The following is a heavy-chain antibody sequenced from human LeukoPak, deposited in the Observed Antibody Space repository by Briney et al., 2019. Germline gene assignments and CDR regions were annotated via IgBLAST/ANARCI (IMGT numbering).Heavy chain of an antibody. CDR2: IYYSGST. CDR3: ARTARWFGETD. V-gene: IGHV4-31*03. CDR1: GGSISSGGYY. D-gene: IGHD3-10*01. Sequence: SQTLSLTCTVSGGSISSGGYYWSWLRQHPGKGLEWIGYIYYSGSTYYNPSLKSRVTISVDTSKNQFSLKLSSVTAADTAVYYCARTARWFGETDWGQGTLVTVSS. J-gene: IGHJ4*02.